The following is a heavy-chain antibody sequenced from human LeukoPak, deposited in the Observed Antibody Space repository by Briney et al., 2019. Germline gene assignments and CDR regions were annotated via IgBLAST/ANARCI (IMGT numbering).Heavy chain of an antibody. CDR3: VRDIKARYLDF. Sequence: PGGSPRLSCAASGFNFRNHGIHWVRQAPGKGLERAAVIWYDGSNELYANSVQGRFSISRDNSKNTLFLQINSLRAEDTALYFCVRDIKARYLDFWGQGTLVIVSS. CDR1: GFNFRNHG. V-gene: IGHV3-33*01. CDR2: IWYDGSNE. J-gene: IGHJ4*01. D-gene: IGHD6-6*01.